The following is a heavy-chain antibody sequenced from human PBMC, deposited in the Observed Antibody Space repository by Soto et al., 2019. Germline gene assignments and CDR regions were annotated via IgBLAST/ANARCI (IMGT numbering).Heavy chain of an antibody. J-gene: IGHJ4*01. CDR3: ASKRDYFDD. CDR2: IYYSGSS. V-gene: IGHV4-31*03. Sequence: SEKLPHTYPVSGGSIRPGGYYGGWIRQHPVKGLEWIGYIYYSGSSSYNLSLKGRLTISVDTSKNQFSLKLSSVTAADTAVYYCASKRDYFDDCGQRIPVTGAS. CDR1: GGSIRPGGYY.